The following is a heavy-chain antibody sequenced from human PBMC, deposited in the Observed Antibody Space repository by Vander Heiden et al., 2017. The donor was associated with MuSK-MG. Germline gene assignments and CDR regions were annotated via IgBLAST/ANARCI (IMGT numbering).Heavy chain of an antibody. Sequence: QLQLQESGPGLVKPSETLSLTCTVSGGSVSSSNQYWGWIRQPPGKGLEWIGSMYYSGSTYYNPSLTSRVTISVDTSKNQFSLKLSYVTAADTAVYYCARGSGSYSSNIIYWGQGTLVTVS. J-gene: IGHJ4*02. D-gene: IGHD3-10*01. CDR1: GGSVSSSNQY. CDR2: MYYSGST. CDR3: ARGSGSYSSNIIY. V-gene: IGHV4-39*01.